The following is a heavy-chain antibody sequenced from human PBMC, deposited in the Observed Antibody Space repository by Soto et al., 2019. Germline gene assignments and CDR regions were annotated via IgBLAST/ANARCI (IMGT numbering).Heavy chain of an antibody. CDR1: GYTFTSYC. CDR3: ARVTVTRDYYYYGMDV. Sequence: ASVKVSCKASGYTFTSYCMHWVRQAPGQGLEWMGIINPSGGSTSYAQKFQGRVTMTRDTSTSTVYMELSSLRSEDTAVYYCARVTVTRDYYYYGMDVWGQGTTVTVSS. CDR2: INPSGGST. J-gene: IGHJ6*02. D-gene: IGHD4-17*01. V-gene: IGHV1-46*01.